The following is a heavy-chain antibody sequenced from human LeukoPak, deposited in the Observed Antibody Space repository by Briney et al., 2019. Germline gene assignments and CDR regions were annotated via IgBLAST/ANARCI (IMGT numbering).Heavy chain of an antibody. CDR3: ARSRSGYDWDY. D-gene: IGHD5-12*01. CDR2: IYYSGST. J-gene: IGHJ4*02. V-gene: IGHV4-30-4*01. Sequence: SETLSLTCTVSGGSISSGGYYWSWIRQPPGMALEWIGYIYYSGSTYYNPSLKSRITISIDTSKSQFSLILSSVTAADTAVYFCARSRSGYDWDYWGQGTLVTVSS. CDR1: GGSISSGGYY.